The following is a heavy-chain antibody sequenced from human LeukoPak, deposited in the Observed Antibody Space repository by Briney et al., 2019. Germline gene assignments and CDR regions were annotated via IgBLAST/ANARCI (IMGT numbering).Heavy chain of an antibody. CDR2: ITTSSSYI. Sequence: GGSLRLSCAASGFTFSTYTMNWVRQAPGKGLEWVSSITTSSSYIYYADSVKGRFTISRDNAKNSLYLQMNSLRAEDTAVYYCARHVVALGFDYWGQGTLVIVSS. V-gene: IGHV3-21*01. J-gene: IGHJ4*02. D-gene: IGHD3-22*01. CDR1: GFTFSTYT. CDR3: ARHVVALGFDY.